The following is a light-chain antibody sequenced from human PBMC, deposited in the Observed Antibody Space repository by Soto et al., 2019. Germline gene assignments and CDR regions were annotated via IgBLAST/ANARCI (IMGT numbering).Light chain of an antibody. V-gene: IGLV2-14*01. CDR2: DVS. CDR1: SSDVGGYNY. CDR3: SSYTNSSTVV. Sequence: QSVLTQPASVSGSPGQSITISCTGTSSDVGGYNYVSWYQQHPGKAPKLMIYDVSYRPSGVSNRFSGSKSGNTASLTISGLQAEDEADYYCSSYTNSSTVVFGGGTQLTVL. J-gene: IGLJ2*01.